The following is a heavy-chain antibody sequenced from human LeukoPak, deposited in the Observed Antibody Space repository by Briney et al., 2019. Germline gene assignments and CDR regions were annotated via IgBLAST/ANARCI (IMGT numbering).Heavy chain of an antibody. CDR3: ARDRSSSWHKDWFDP. D-gene: IGHD6-13*01. Sequence: SETLSLTCTVSGGSISTYYWSWIRQSAGKGLEWTGRIHISGSTTYNPSLKSRVTMSVDTSKNQFSLKMSSVTAADTAIYYCARDRSSSWHKDWFDPWGQGTLVTVSP. CDR2: IHISGST. V-gene: IGHV4-4*07. CDR1: GGSISTYY. J-gene: IGHJ5*02.